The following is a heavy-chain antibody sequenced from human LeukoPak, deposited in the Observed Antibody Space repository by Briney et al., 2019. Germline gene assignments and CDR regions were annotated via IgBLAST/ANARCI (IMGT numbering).Heavy chain of an antibody. J-gene: IGHJ5*02. CDR2: INHSGST. V-gene: IGHV4-34*01. CDR1: GGSFSGYY. Sequence: SETLSLTCAVYGGSFSGYYWSWIRQPPGKGLEWIGEINHSGSTNYNPSLKSRVTISVDTSKNQFSLKLSSVTAADTAVYYCARHPLPSGGTVNWFDPWGQGTLVTVSS. CDR3: ARHPLPSGGTVNWFDP. D-gene: IGHD4-17*01.